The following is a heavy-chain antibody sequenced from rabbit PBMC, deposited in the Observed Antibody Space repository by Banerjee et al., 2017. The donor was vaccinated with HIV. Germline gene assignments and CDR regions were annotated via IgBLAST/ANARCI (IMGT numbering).Heavy chain of an antibody. V-gene: IGHV1S40*01. Sequence: QSLEESGGGLVQPEGSLTLTCTASGFSFSSSYYMCWVRQAPGKGLEWIACIYTGSGSTYYASWAKGRFTISKTSSTTVTLEMTSLTAADTATYFCARYAGTSGINLWGPGTLVTVS. J-gene: IGHJ4*01. CDR2: IYTGSGST. D-gene: IGHD8-1*01. CDR3: ARYAGTSGINL. CDR1: GFSFSSSYY.